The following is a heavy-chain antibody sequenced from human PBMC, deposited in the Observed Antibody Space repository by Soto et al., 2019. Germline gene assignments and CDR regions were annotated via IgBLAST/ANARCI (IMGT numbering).Heavy chain of an antibody. Sequence: SETLSLTCTVSGGSISSSSYYWGWIRQPPGKGLEWIGSIYYSGSTYYNPSLKSRVTISVDTSKNQFSLKLSSVTAADTAVYNCARLYGGSVDYWGQGTLVTVS. CDR2: IYYSGST. V-gene: IGHV4-39*01. CDR3: ARLYGGSVDY. CDR1: GGSISSSSYY. D-gene: IGHD5-12*01. J-gene: IGHJ4*02.